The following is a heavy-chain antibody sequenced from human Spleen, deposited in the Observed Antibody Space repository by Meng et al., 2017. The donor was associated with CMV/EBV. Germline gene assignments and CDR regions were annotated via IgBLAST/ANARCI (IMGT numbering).Heavy chain of an antibody. J-gene: IGHJ5*02. CDR3: ARGRGPNWFDP. Sequence: SETLSLTCTVSGGSISSSSYYWGWIRQPPGKGLEWIGNIYYSGSTNYNPSLKSRVTISVDTSKNQFSLKLSSVTAADTAVYYCARGRGPNWFDPWGQGTLVTVSS. CDR1: GGSISSSSYY. V-gene: IGHV4-39*07. D-gene: IGHD3-10*01. CDR2: IYYSGST.